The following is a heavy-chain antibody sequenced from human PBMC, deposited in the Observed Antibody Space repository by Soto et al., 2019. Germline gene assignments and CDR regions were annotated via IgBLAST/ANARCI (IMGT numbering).Heavy chain of an antibody. CDR1: GFTFTYYC. D-gene: IGHD4-17*01. V-gene: IGHV3-23*01. CDR3: VRWSGYGDL. Sequence: EVQLLESGGGLVQPGGSLRLSCAASGFTFTYYCMAWVRQTPERGLEWISGMSIGYEKSFYADSVRGRFTVSRDSSRNTVDLQMHNLRADDTAIYYCVRWSGYGDLWGQGTRVTVSP. J-gene: IGHJ4*02. CDR2: MSIGYEKS.